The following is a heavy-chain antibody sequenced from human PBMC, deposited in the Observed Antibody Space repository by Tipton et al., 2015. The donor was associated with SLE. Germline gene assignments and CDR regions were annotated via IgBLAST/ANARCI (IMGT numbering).Heavy chain of an antibody. CDR2: IYYSGST. Sequence: TLSLTCTVSGYSISSGYYWGWIRQPPGKGLEWIGSIYYSGSTYYNPSLKSRVTISVDTSKNQFSLKLSSVTAADTAVYYCARHGGYCSGGCFDYWGQGTLVTVSS. D-gene: IGHD2-15*01. CDR3: ARHGGYCSGGCFDY. CDR1: GYSISSGYY. V-gene: IGHV4-38-2*02. J-gene: IGHJ4*02.